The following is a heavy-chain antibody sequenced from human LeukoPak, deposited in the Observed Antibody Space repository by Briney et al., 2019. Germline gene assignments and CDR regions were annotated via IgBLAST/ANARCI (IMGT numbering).Heavy chain of an antibody. V-gene: IGHV3-73*01. CDR3: TRDSGTYNWFDP. CDR1: GFTFSDSA. CDR2: MDKETNLYAT. J-gene: IGHJ5*02. D-gene: IGHD1-26*01. Sequence: GGSLRLSCVASGFTFSDSAIHWVRQSSGKGLEWIGHMDKETNLYATALAASVKGRFTVSRDDSKNTAYLHMNSLRTEDTALYYCTRDSGTYNWFDPWGQGTLVTVSS.